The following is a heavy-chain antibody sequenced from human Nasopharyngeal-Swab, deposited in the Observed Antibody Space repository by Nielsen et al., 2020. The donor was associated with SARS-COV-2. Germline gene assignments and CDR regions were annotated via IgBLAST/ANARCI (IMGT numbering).Heavy chain of an antibody. CDR1: GFTFSDYY. V-gene: IGHV3-11*01. D-gene: IGHD3-3*01. CDR2: ISTSGRTT. CDR3: ARERPRTIFGVVISWSGMDV. J-gene: IGHJ6*02. Sequence: GESLKISCAASGFTFSDYYMAWVRQAPGKGLEWLSYISTSGRTTDSADSVKGRFTISRDNANNLLFLQMNSLRGEDTAVYYCARERPRTIFGVVISWSGMDVWGQGTTVTVSS.